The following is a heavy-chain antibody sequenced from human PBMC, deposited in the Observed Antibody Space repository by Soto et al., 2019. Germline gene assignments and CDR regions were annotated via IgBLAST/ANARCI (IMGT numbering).Heavy chain of an antibody. CDR3: ARGWASFHFDN. CDR1: GYTFTNYV. CDR2: INAASGNT. V-gene: IGHV1-3*01. Sequence: ASVKVSCKASGYTFTNYVMYWVRQAPGQSLEWVGWINAASGNTKYSQKFQDRVTLTRDTSATTVFMEMSSLGLEDTAVYFCARGWASFHFDNWGQGTPVTVSS. D-gene: IGHD1-26*01. J-gene: IGHJ4*02.